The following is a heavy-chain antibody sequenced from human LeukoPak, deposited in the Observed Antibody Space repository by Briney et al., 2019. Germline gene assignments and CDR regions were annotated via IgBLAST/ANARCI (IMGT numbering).Heavy chain of an antibody. CDR1: GFTFSSYS. D-gene: IGHD3-10*02. Sequence: GGSLRLSCAASGFTFSSYSMNWVRQAPGKGLEWVSYISSSGSTIYYADSVKGRFTIPIDNAKNSLYLQMNSLRAEDTAVYYCAELGITMIGGVWGKGTTVTISS. V-gene: IGHV3-48*04. CDR2: ISSSGSTI. CDR3: AELGITMIGGV. J-gene: IGHJ6*04.